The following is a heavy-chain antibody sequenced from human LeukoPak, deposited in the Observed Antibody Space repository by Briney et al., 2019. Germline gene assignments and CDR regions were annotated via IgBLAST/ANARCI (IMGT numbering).Heavy chain of an antibody. V-gene: IGHV1-69*13. CDR1: GGSFSSNA. J-gene: IGHJ4*02. D-gene: IGHD5-12*01. CDR2: IIPIFGTA. Sequence: SVKVSCKASGGSFSSNAISGVRQAPGQGLEWMGGIIPIFGTANYAQKFQGRGTITADESTSTAYMELSSLRSEDTAVYYCARTSRGGYSGYDPNFDYWGQGTLVTVSS. CDR3: ARTSRGGYSGYDPNFDY.